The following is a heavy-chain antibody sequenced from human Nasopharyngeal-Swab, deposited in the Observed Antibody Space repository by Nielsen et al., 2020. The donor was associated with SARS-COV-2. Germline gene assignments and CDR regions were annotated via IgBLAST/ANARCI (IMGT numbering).Heavy chain of an antibody. J-gene: IGHJ3*02. CDR1: GFTFGHYA. CDR2: IKQDGSEK. D-gene: IGHD6-13*01. CDR3: AARYSSSWWDAFGI. V-gene: IGHV3-7*01. Sequence: GESLKISCAASGFTFGHYAVIWVRQAPGKGLEWVANIKQDGSEKYYVDSVKGRFTISRDNAKNSLYLQMNSLRAEDTAVYYCAARYSSSWWDAFGIWGQGTMVTVSS.